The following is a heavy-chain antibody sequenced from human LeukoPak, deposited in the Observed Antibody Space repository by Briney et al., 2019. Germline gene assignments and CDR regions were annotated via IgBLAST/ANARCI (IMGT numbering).Heavy chain of an antibody. CDR2: IYSGGST. J-gene: IGHJ4*02. CDR3: AREVGTDYDSRTGDFDY. CDR1: GFTVSSNY. D-gene: IGHD3-22*01. V-gene: IGHV3-66*01. Sequence: PGGSLRLSCAASGFTVSSNYMSWVRQAPGKGLEWVSVIYSGGSTYYADSVKGRFTISRDNSKNTLYLQMNSLRAEDTAVYYCAREVGTDYDSRTGDFDYWGQGTLVTVSS.